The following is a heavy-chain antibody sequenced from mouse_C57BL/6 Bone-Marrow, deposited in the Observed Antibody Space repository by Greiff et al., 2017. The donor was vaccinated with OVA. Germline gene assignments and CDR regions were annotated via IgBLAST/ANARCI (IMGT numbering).Heavy chain of an antibody. CDR1: GYTFTSYG. Sequence: QVQLQQSGAELARPGASVKLSCKASGYTFTSYGISWVKQRTGQGLEWIGEIYPRSGSTNYNEKFKSKATLTVDKSSSTAYMQLSSLTSEDSAVYYCATLDYGYDRNYWGQGTTLTVSS. CDR3: ATLDYGYDRNY. CDR2: IYPRSGST. D-gene: IGHD2-2*01. V-gene: IGHV1-81*01. J-gene: IGHJ2*01.